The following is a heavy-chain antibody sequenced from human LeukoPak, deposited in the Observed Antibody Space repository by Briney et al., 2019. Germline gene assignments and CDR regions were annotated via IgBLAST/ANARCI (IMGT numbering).Heavy chain of an antibody. CDR3: ARGSVWSGYS. CDR2: IYYNGDT. J-gene: IGHJ4*02. D-gene: IGHD3-3*01. V-gene: IGHV4-61*01. Sequence: SETLSLTCTVSGGSVSNSLYYWSWIRQPPGKGLEWIGYIYYNGDTNYNPSLKSRVIITIDTSSNQFSLRLNSMTAADTAVYYCARGSVWSGYSWGQGTLVTVSS. CDR1: GGSVSNSLYY.